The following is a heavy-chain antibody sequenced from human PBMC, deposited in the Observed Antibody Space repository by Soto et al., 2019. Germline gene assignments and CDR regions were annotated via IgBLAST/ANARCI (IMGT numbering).Heavy chain of an antibody. CDR3: ARASGCSGDSCAFDP. V-gene: IGHV4-59*01. J-gene: IGHJ5*02. D-gene: IGHD2-15*01. CDR2: IYYTGST. CDR1: GGSISTYY. Sequence: SETLSLTCDVSGGSISTYYLSWIRQPPGKGLEWIGYIYYTGSTNYNPSLKSRVTISVDTSKNQFSLKLSSVTAADTAVYYCARASGCSGDSCAFDPWGQGTLVTVSS.